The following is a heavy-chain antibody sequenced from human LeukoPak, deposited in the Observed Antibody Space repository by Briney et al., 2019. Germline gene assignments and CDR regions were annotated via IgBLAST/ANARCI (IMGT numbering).Heavy chain of an antibody. CDR2: IKQDGSEK. J-gene: IGHJ4*02. V-gene: IGHV3-7*01. CDR1: GFTFSSYW. Sequence: TGGSLRLSCAASGFTFSSYWMSWVRQAPGKGLEWVANIKQDGSEKYYVDSVKGRFTISRDNAKNSLYLQMNSLRAEDTAVYYCARLLFLEWLLSKGSDFDYWGQGTLVTVS. D-gene: IGHD3-3*01. CDR3: ARLLFLEWLLSKGSDFDY.